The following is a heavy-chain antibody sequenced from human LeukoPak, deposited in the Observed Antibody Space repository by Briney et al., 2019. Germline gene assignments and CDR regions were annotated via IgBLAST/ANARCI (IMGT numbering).Heavy chain of an antibody. J-gene: IGHJ4*02. V-gene: IGHV3-15*01. Sequence: PGGSLRLSCVASGFTFSNTWMSWVRQAPGKGLEWIGQIKSKTDGGTTDYGAPVKGRFTISRDDSKNTLYLQMNSLKPEDTAVYYCTTLYGSGNYYWGQGTLVAVSS. CDR1: GFTFSNTW. D-gene: IGHD3-10*01. CDR3: TTLYGSGNYY. CDR2: IKSKTDGGTT.